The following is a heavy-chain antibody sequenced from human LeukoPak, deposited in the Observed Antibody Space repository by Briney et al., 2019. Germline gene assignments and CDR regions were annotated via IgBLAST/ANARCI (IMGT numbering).Heavy chain of an antibody. CDR3: ATEFNYYGSGSYG. CDR2: IRHDGSDK. CDR1: GFTFSKYG. Sequence: GGSLRLSCEGSGFTFSKYGMHWVRQAPGKGLEGGAFIRHDGSDKYYIDSVKDRFIISRDNSKNTLYLQMNSLRTDDTAVYYCATEFNYYGSGSYGWGQGTLVTVSP. V-gene: IGHV3-30*02. D-gene: IGHD3-10*01. J-gene: IGHJ4*02.